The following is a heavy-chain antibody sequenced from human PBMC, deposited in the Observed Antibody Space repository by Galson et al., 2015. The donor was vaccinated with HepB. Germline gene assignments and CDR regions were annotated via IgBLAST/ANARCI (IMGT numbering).Heavy chain of an antibody. CDR3: ARGALIVVVDATPNNWFDP. J-gene: IGHJ5*02. V-gene: IGHV1-18*01. CDR1: GYTFSRYS. D-gene: IGHD2-15*01. CDR2: ISAYNHNA. Sequence: SVKVSCKASGYTFSRYSITWVRQAPGQGLEWMGWISAYNHNANYAQKLQGRVIMTTDTSASTAYMELRSLRSDDTAVYYCARGALIVVVDATPNNWFDPWGQGTLVTVSS.